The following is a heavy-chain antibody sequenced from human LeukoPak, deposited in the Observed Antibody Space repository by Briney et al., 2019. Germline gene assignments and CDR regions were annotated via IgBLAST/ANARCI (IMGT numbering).Heavy chain of an antibody. CDR2: IRYDGSNK. J-gene: IGHJ4*02. V-gene: IGHV3-30*02. D-gene: IGHD2-21*01. Sequence: GSLRLSCAASGFTFSSFGMPWVRQAPGNGLEWVAFIRYDGSNKKYADAVTGRFTISRDNSKNTLYLQMSSLRAEDTAVYYCAKRRGEDYLDYWGQGTLVTVSS. CDR1: GFTFSSFG. CDR3: AKRRGEDYLDY.